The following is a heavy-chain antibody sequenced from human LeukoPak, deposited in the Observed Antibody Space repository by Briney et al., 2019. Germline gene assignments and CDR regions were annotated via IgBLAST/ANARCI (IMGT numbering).Heavy chain of an antibody. J-gene: IGHJ5*02. CDR2: IYYSGST. CDR3: ARQWDYYDSSGYFWVNWFDP. D-gene: IGHD3-22*01. Sequence: PSETLSLTCTDSGGSISSYYWSWIRQPPGKGLEWIGYIYYSGSTNYNPSLKSRVTISVDTSKNQFSLKLSSVTAADTAVYYCARQWDYYDSSGYFWVNWFDPWGQGTLVTVSS. V-gene: IGHV4-59*08. CDR1: GGSISSYY.